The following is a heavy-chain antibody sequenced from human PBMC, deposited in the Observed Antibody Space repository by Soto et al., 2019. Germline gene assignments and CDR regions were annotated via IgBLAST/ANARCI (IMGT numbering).Heavy chain of an antibody. Sequence: ASVKVSCKASGYTFTGYYMHWVRQAPGQGLEWMGWINPNSGGTNYAQTFQGRVTMTRDTSISTAYMELSRLRSDDTAVYYCARDIAAAGTYYYYYGMDVWGQGTTVTVSS. CDR3: ARDIAAAGTYYYYYGMDV. CDR1: GYTFTGYY. D-gene: IGHD6-13*01. V-gene: IGHV1-2*02. J-gene: IGHJ6*02. CDR2: INPNSGGT.